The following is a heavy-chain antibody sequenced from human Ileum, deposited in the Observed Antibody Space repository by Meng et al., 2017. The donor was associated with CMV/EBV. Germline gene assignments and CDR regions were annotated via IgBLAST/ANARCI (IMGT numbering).Heavy chain of an antibody. CDR2: SRDKERSYAT. D-gene: IGHD3-10*01. Sequence: SGFTFSDNYMDWLRQAPGKGLEWVGRSRDKERSYATEYAASLKGRFIISRDVSNNLLYLQINNLRVEDTAVYYCAKSGSPWYNWFDPWGPGTLVTVSS. CDR1: GFTFSDNY. V-gene: IGHV3-72*01. CDR3: AKSGSPWYNWFDP. J-gene: IGHJ5*02.